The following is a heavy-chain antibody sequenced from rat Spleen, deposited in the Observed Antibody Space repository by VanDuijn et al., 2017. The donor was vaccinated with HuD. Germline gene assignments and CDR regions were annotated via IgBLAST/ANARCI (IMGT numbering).Heavy chain of an antibody. V-gene: IGHV5-25*01. Sequence: EVQLVESGGGLVQPGRSMSLSCAASGFIFSNYYMVWVRQAPTKGLEWVATISSDGRRNYYRDSVKGRFTISRDNAKSSLYLQMDSLRSADTATYYCVRQDTSGYSNWFTYWGQGTLVTVSS. J-gene: IGHJ3*01. CDR2: ISSDGRRN. CDR3: VRQDTSGYSNWFTY. D-gene: IGHD2-3*01. CDR1: GFIFSNYY.